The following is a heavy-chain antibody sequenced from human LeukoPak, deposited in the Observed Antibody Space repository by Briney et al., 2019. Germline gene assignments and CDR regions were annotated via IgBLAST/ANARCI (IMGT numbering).Heavy chain of an antibody. J-gene: IGHJ5*02. Sequence: SETLSLTCTVSGGSISSSSYYWGWIRQPPGKGLEWIGSIYYSGSTYYNPSLKSRVTISVDTSKNQFSLKLSSVTAADTAVYYCARVSYDSSGYWSKFDPWGQGTLVTVSS. CDR3: ARVSYDSSGYWSKFDP. V-gene: IGHV4-39*07. CDR2: IYYSGST. CDR1: GGSISSSSYY. D-gene: IGHD3-22*01.